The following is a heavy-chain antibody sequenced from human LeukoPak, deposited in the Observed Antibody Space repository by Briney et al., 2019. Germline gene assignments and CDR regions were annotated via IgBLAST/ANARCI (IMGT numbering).Heavy chain of an antibody. CDR2: VSYDGSNK. V-gene: IGHV3-30-3*01. D-gene: IGHD4-17*01. Sequence: GGSLRLSCAASGFTFSSFAMHWVRQAPGKGLEWVAVVSYDGSNKYYADSVKGRFTISRDNSKSTLYLQMNSLRAEDTALYYCESTVTTERSFDCWGQGTLVTVSS. CDR1: GFTFSSFA. CDR3: ESTVTTERSFDC. J-gene: IGHJ4*02.